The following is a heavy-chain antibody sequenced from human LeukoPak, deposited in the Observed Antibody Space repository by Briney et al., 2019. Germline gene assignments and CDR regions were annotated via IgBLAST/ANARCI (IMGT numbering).Heavy chain of an antibody. CDR2: IKSKTDGGTT. D-gene: IGHD2-2*01. CDR3: TTAYRSSTSCYLSY. V-gene: IGHV3-15*01. Sequence: GGSLRLSCAASGFTFSNAWMSWVRQAPGKGLEWVGRIKSKTDGGTTDYAAPVKGRFTISRDDSKNTLYLQMNSLKTEDTAVYYCTTAYRSSTSCYLSYWGQGTLVTVSS. J-gene: IGHJ4*02. CDR1: GFTFSNAW.